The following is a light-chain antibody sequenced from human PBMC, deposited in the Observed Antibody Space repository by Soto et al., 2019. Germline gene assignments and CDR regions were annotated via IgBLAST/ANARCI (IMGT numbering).Light chain of an antibody. CDR1: QTTSTY. Sequence: DIQMTQSPSSLSASVGDRVTITCRASQTTSTYLNWYQQKAGEAPKLLIYAASSLQSGVPSRFSGSGSGTDFTLTISSLQPEDFATYYCQQSYSIPLTFGQGTKVQIK. V-gene: IGKV1-39*01. CDR2: AAS. CDR3: QQSYSIPLT. J-gene: IGKJ1*01.